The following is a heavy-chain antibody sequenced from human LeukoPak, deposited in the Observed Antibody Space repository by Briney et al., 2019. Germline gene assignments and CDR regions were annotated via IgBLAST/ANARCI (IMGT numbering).Heavy chain of an antibody. CDR3: AKDRPTFYYYDSSGYPYSAFDY. CDR1: GFTFSSYA. J-gene: IGHJ4*02. CDR2: ISGSGGST. D-gene: IGHD3-22*01. V-gene: IGHV3-23*01. Sequence: GESLKISCAASGFTFSSYAMSWVRQAPGKGLEWVSAISGSGGSTYYADSVKGRFTISRDNSKNTLYLQMNSLRAEDTAVYYCAKDRPTFYYYDSSGYPYSAFDYWGQGTLVTVSS.